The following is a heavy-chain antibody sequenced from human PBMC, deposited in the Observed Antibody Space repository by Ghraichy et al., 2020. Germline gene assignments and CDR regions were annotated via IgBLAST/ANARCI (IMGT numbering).Heavy chain of an antibody. V-gene: IGHV4-34*01. CDR3: ARRERGPYGRSSGWLGISKLEPAFDI. CDR1: GGSFSGYY. CDR2: INHSGSI. Sequence: SETLSLTCAVYGGSFSGYYWSWIRQPPGKGLEWIGEINHSGSINYNPSLKSRVTISVDTSKNQFSLKLSSVTAADTAVYYCARRERGPYGRSSGWLGISKLEPAFDIWGQGTMVTVSS. D-gene: IGHD6-19*01. J-gene: IGHJ3*02.